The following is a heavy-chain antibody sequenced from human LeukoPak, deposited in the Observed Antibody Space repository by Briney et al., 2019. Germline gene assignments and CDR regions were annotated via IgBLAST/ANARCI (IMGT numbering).Heavy chain of an antibody. Sequence: GGSLRLSCAASGFMFRSYAMRWVRQAPGKGLEWVSVMSGTGGNIYYADSVEGRFIISRGNSNNTLYLQMNSLRAEETAVYYCAKRGDHCSDGACNDWYFDLWGRGILVTVSS. J-gene: IGHJ2*01. CDR3: AKRGDHCSDGACNDWYFDL. CDR1: GFMFRSYA. V-gene: IGHV3-23*01. D-gene: IGHD2-15*01. CDR2: MSGTGGNI.